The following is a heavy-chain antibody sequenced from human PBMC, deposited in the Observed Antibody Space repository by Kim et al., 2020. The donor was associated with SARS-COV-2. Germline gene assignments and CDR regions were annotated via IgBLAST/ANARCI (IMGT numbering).Heavy chain of an antibody. Sequence: SETLSLTCAVYGGSFSGYYWSWIRQPPGKGLEWIGEINHSGSTNYNPCLKSRVTISVDTSKNQFSLKLSSVTAADTAVYYCARGHVVVVAATQLRANWFDPWGQGTLVTVSS. J-gene: IGHJ5*02. CDR1: GGSFSGYY. D-gene: IGHD2-15*01. CDR2: INHSGST. CDR3: ARGHVVVVAATQLRANWFDP. V-gene: IGHV4-34*01.